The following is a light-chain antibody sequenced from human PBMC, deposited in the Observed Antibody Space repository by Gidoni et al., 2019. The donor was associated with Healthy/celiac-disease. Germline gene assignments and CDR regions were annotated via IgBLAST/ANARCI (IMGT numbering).Light chain of an antibody. V-gene: IGKV4-1*01. Sequence: EIVMTQTPASLAVSPCERATITCNSSQSVLYSSNNMNYLAWYQQKPRQPATLLFYWASTRESGVPDRFSGSGSATAFTLPTSSLQAADVAVYYCQQYYSTLPYTFGQGTKLEIK. CDR3: QQYYSTLPYT. CDR2: WAS. J-gene: IGKJ2*01. CDR1: QSVLYSSNNMNY.